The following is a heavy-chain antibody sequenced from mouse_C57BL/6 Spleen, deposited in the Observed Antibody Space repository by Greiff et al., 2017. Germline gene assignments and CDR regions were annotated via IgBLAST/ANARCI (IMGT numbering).Heavy chain of an antibody. V-gene: IGHV2-4*01. CDR1: GFSLTSYG. Sequence: QVQLKESGPGLVQPSQSLSITCTVSGFSLTSYGVHWVRQPPGKGLEWLGVIWSGGSTDYNAAFISRLSISKDNSKSQVFFKMNSLQADDTAIYYCAKGDYGYDKDAMDYWGQGTSVTVSS. J-gene: IGHJ4*01. CDR2: IWSGGST. D-gene: IGHD2-2*01. CDR3: AKGDYGYDKDAMDY.